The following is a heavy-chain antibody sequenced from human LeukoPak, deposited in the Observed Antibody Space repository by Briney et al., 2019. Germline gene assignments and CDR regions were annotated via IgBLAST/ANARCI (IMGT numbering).Heavy chain of an antibody. J-gene: IGHJ4*02. Sequence: PSETLSLTCTVSGGSISSSSYYWGWVRQAPGKGLEWVSSISSSSSYIYYADSVKGRFTISRDNAKNSLYLQMNSLRAEDTAVYYCARGGAVAGRDYWGQGTLVTVSS. CDR1: GGSISSSSYY. D-gene: IGHD6-19*01. CDR3: ARGGAVAGRDY. V-gene: IGHV3-21*01. CDR2: ISSSSSYI.